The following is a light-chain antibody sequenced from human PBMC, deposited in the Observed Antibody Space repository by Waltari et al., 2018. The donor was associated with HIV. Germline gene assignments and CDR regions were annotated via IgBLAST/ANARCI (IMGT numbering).Light chain of an antibody. V-gene: IGLV7-46*01. J-gene: IGLJ2*01. CDR2: GTS. CDR3: LFAYSGPRV. Sequence: QVVVTQEPSLTVSPGGTVTLTCGSSTGAATSGHFPYWLQQKPGHAPRALIFGTSKDNACTPARFSGSLLGFKAALTLSGAQPEDEADYYCLFAYSGPRVFGGGTKLTVL. CDR1: TGAATSGHF.